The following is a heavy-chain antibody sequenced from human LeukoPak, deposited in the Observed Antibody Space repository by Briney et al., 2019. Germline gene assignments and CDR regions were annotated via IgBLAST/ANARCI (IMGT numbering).Heavy chain of an antibody. D-gene: IGHD3-22*01. CDR1: GFTFSSYS. J-gene: IGHJ4*02. Sequence: GGSLRLSCAASGFTFSSYSMNWVRQAPGKGREWVSSITSSSIYIYYADSLKGRFTISRDNAKNSLYLQMNSLRAEDTAVYYCAREHYYDSSGYPYYFDYWGQGTLVTVSS. CDR3: AREHYYDSSGYPYYFDY. CDR2: ITSSSIYI. V-gene: IGHV3-21*01.